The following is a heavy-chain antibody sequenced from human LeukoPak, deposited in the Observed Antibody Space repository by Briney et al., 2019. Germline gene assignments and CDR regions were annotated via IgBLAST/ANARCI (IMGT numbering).Heavy chain of an antibody. CDR1: GFTFSSYW. CDR2: INSDGSST. D-gene: IGHD3-3*01. Sequence: GGSLRLSCAASGFTFSSYWMHCVRQAPGKGLVWVSRINSDGSSTSYADSVKGRFTISRDNAKNTLYLQMNSLRAEDTAVYYCARVKAFYDFWSPSAFDIWGQGTMVTVSS. J-gene: IGHJ3*02. CDR3: ARVKAFYDFWSPSAFDI. V-gene: IGHV3-74*01.